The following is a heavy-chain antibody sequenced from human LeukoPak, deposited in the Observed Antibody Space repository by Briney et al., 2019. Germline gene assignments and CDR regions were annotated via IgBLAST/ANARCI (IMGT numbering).Heavy chain of an antibody. CDR2: IDHSGTT. J-gene: IGHJ4*02. D-gene: IGHD4-17*01. V-gene: IGHV4-38-2*02. Sequence: PSETLSLTCAVSGYSISSAYYWGWIRQSPGKGLEWIGEIDHSGTTNYNPSLKSRVTISVDTSKNQFSLKLSSVTAADTAVYYCARESHTVTSFDYWGQGTLVTVSS. CDR3: ARESHTVTSFDY. CDR1: GYSISSAYY.